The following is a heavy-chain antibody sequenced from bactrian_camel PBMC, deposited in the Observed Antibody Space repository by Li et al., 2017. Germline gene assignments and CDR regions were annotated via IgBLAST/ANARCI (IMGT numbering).Heavy chain of an antibody. D-gene: IGHD6*01. V-gene: IGHV3S6*01. CDR2: VYTDGSGP. Sequence: HVQLVESGGALVQPGGSLRLSCAASGFTFSSLFMNWVRQAPGKGLEWVSSVYTDGSGPYYAEFVKGRFTISQDNARNTVYLEMDNLKPEDTATYYCAVKIVEGSCSGCGTSDYNYWGQGTQVTVS. J-gene: IGHJ4*01. CDR1: GFTFSSLF. CDR3: AVKIVEGSCSGCGTSDYNY.